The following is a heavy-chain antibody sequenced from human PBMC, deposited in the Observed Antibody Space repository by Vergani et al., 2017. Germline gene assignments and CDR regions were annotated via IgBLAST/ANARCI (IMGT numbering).Heavy chain of an antibody. CDR2: INWNGGST. D-gene: IGHD4-17*01. CDR3: ARGTFYGDYEPYYFDY. CDR1: GFTFDDYG. J-gene: IGHJ4*02. Sequence: EVQLVESGGGLVKPGGSLRLSCAASGFTFDDYGMSWVRQAPGKGLEWVSGINWNGGSTGYADSVKGRFTISRDNAKNSLYLQMNSLRAEDTALYYCARGTFYGDYEPYYFDYWGQGTLVTVSS. V-gene: IGHV3-20*04.